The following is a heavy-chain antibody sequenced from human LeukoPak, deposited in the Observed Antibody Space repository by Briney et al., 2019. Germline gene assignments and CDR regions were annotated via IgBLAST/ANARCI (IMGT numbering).Heavy chain of an antibody. J-gene: IGHJ4*02. Sequence: ASVKVSCKASGYTFTSYGISWVRQAPGQGLEWMGWISAYNGNTNYAQKLQGRVTMTTDTSTSTAYMELRSLRSDDTAVYYCARGAEYYYDSSGYPYWGQGTLVTVSS. D-gene: IGHD3-22*01. CDR1: GYTFTSYG. CDR2: ISAYNGNT. V-gene: IGHV1-18*01. CDR3: ARGAEYYYDSSGYPY.